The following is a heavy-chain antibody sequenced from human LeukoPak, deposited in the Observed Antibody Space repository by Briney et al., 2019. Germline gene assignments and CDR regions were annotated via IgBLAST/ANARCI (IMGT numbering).Heavy chain of an antibody. CDR1: GFTFDDYG. CDR2: INWNGGST. Sequence: GGSLRLSCAASGFTFDDYGMSWVRQAPGKGLEWVSGINWNGGSTGYADSVKGRFTISRDNAKNSLYLQMNSLRAGDTALYYCARDLVAVAGTLRFDPWGQGTLVTVSS. CDR3: ARDLVAVAGTLRFDP. J-gene: IGHJ5*02. V-gene: IGHV3-20*04. D-gene: IGHD6-19*01.